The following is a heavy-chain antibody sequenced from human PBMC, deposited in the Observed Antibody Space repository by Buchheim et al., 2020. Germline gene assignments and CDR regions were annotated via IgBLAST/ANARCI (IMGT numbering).Heavy chain of an antibody. V-gene: IGHV3-21*01. CDR2: ISSSSSYI. CDR3: ARGHSFDRSGYWGFDY. D-gene: IGHD3-22*01. J-gene: IGHJ4*02. Sequence: EVQLVESGGGLVKPGGSLRLSCAASGFTFSSYSMNWVRQAPGKGLEWVSSISSSSSYIYYADSVKGRFTISRDNAKNSLYLQMNSLRAEDTAVYYCARGHSFDRSGYWGFDYWGQGTL. CDR1: GFTFSSYS.